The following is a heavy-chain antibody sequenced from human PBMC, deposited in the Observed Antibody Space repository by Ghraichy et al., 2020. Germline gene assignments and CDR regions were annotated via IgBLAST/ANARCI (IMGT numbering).Heavy chain of an antibody. J-gene: IGHJ4*02. CDR1: GFSLSTSGVG. CDR2: IYWNDDK. Sequence: SGPTLVKPTQTLTLTCTFSGFSLSTSGVGVGWIRQPPGKALEWLALIYWNDDKRYSPSLKSRLTITKDTSKNQVVLTMTNMDPVDTATYYCPHRKFLEWLLYEGGFDYWGQGTLVTVSS. V-gene: IGHV2-5*01. CDR3: PHRKFLEWLLYEGGFDY. D-gene: IGHD3-3*01.